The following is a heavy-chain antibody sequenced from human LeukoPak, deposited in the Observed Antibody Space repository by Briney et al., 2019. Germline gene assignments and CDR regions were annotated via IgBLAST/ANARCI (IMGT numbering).Heavy chain of an antibody. CDR3: GTTRGYSGYDYPWEN. V-gene: IGHV4-4*07. D-gene: IGHD5-12*01. J-gene: IGHJ4*02. Sequence: PSETLSLTCTVSGGSINNYYWSWIRQPAGKGLEWIGLIYSSGSTSYNPSLKSRVTMSVDTSKKQFSLRLSSVTAADTAVYYWGTTRGYSGYDYPWENWGQGTLVTVSS. CDR2: IYSSGST. CDR1: GGSINNYY.